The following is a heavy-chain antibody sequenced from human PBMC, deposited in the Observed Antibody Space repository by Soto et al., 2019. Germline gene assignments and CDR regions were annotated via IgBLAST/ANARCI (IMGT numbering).Heavy chain of an antibody. CDR3: ARVDVLCDGGRCYGIPLDV. CDR2: IQSGGTT. Sequence: EVQLVESGGGLVQPGGSLRLSCAASGFTVSSKYMTWVRQAPGKGLEWVSLIQSGGTTYYADSVKGRFTISRDTSENTLHLQMDSLRVEDTAVYYCARVDVLCDGGRCYGIPLDVWGKVTTVTVSS. J-gene: IGHJ6*04. CDR1: GFTVSSKY. D-gene: IGHD2-15*01. V-gene: IGHV3-66*01.